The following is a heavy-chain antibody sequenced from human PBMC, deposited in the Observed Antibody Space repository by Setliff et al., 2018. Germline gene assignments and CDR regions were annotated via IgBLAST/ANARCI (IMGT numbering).Heavy chain of an antibody. V-gene: IGHV4-34*01. D-gene: IGHD7-27*01. CDR2: IYYTGIT. CDR3: ARYTPKLPELGIYGWFDY. Sequence: SETLSLTCAVYGESFDNHYWTWIRQPPGKGLEWIGNIYYTGITYYNPSLKSRVTISVDTSKNHFSLKLTSVTAADTAAYYCARYTPKLPELGIYGWFDYWGQGTPVTVSS. J-gene: IGHJ4*02. CDR1: GESFDNHY.